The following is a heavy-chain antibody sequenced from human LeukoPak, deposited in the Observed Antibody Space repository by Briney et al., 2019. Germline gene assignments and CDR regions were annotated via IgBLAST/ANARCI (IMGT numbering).Heavy chain of an antibody. CDR2: IYNTGST. D-gene: IGHD6-13*01. CDR1: GGSISNYY. V-gene: IGHV4-4*07. J-gene: IGHJ6*03. Sequence: PSETLSLTCTVSGGSISNYYWSWIRQPAGEGLEWIGRIYNTGSTNYNPSLKSRVTMSVDTSKNQFSLKLSSVTAADTAVYYCARTTEAHSWQTRYYSYYMDVWGKGTTVTVSS. CDR3: ARTTEAHSWQTRYYSYYMDV.